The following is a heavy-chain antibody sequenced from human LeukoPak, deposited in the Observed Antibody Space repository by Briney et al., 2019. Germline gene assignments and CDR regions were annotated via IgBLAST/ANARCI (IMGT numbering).Heavy chain of an antibody. CDR1: GYTFTGYY. CDR3: ARGYSYGWFDY. Sequence: GASVKGSCKASGYTFTGYYMHWVRQAPGQGLEWMGWINPNSGGTNYAQKFQGWVTMTRDTSISTAHMELSRLRSDDTAVYYCARGYSYGWFDYWGQGTLVIVSS. V-gene: IGHV1-2*04. D-gene: IGHD5-18*01. CDR2: INPNSGGT. J-gene: IGHJ4*02.